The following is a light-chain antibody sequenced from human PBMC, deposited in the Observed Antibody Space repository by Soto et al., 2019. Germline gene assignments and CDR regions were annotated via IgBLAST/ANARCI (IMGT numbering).Light chain of an antibody. J-gene: IGKJ1*01. CDR1: QSIGDT. V-gene: IGKV3-15*01. CDR3: QEYNNPPWP. CDR2: GAS. Sequence: EIVRTPCPVTLSLSPGGRATLSCRASQSIGDTLAWYQQKPGQAPRLLIHGASTRAPGFPARFSGSGSGTDFTPTIGSLQSEDFAVYYCQEYNNPPWPFGQGTKVDI.